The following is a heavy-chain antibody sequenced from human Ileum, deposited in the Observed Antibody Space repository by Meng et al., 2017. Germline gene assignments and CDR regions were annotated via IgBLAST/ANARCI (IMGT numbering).Heavy chain of an antibody. CDR2: IKPDGRTT. V-gene: IGHV3-74*01. CDR3: ARDWDWVVWDY. D-gene: IGHD3/OR15-3a*01. J-gene: IGHJ4*02. CDR1: GLTFRSYC. Sequence: VPRVESGGGLVQPGASLTPSCAASGLTFRSYCMHWVRQAPGKGLVWVSQIKPDGRTTAYGDSVKGRFTISRDNAKSTLYLEMNSLRAEDAAVYYCARDWDWVVWDYWGQGTLVTVSS.